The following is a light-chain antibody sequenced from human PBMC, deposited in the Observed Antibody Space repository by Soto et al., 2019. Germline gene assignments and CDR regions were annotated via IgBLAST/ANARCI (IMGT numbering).Light chain of an antibody. CDR2: KVS. Sequence: DVVMTQSPLSLPVTVGQPASISCRSSQSLVHSDGKTHLTWFQQRPGQSPRRLIYKVSNRDSGVPERFSGSGSGTDFTLKISRVEAEDVGVYYCMQGTHWPRTFGQGTKVEIK. CDR3: MQGTHWPRT. V-gene: IGKV2-30*02. CDR1: QSLVHSDGKTH. J-gene: IGKJ1*01.